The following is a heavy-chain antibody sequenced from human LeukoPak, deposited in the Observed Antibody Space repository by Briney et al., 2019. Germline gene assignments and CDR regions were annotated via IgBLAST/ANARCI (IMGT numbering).Heavy chain of an antibody. J-gene: IGHJ3*02. CDR3: ARQKWDLLKDMSFDI. CDR1: GGSISSGSYY. V-gene: IGHV4-39*01. CDR2: VYYSGST. Sequence: PSETLSPTCTVSGGSISSGSYYWGWIRQPPGKGLEWIGDVYYSGSTYYNPSLKSRVTISVDTSKNHFSLKLSSVTAADTALYYCARQKWDLLKDMSFDIWGQGTLVTVSS. D-gene: IGHD1-26*01.